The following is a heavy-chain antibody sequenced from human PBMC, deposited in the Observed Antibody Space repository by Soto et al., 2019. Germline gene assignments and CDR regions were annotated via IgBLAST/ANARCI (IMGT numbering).Heavy chain of an antibody. V-gene: IGHV4-31*03. CDR3: ASSGGPEGDWFDP. J-gene: IGHJ5*02. D-gene: IGHD2-15*01. Sequence: SETLSLTCTVSGGPIRRRGYYWSWIRHRPGEGLEWIGLFYYSGITDYNPSLRSRVTISADTSRNQVFLNMYSVTAADTAVYYCASSGGPEGDWFDPWGQGTLVTVSS. CDR1: GGPIRRRGYY. CDR2: FYYSGIT.